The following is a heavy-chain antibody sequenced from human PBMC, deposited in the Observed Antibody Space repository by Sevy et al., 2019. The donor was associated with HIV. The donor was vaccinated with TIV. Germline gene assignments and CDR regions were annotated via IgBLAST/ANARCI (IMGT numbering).Heavy chain of an antibody. CDR1: GFTFSHHN. V-gene: IGHV3-48*02. D-gene: IGHD7-27*01. CDR2: ISKSGSTT. CDR3: AREEKPELGTIPLDS. Sequence: GGSLRLSCAASGFTFSHHNMNWVRQAPGKGLEWISYISKSGSTTYFADSVRGRFTISRDNAKNSLFLEMHSLTDEDTAVYYCAREEKPELGTIPLDSWGRGIQVTVSS. J-gene: IGHJ4*02.